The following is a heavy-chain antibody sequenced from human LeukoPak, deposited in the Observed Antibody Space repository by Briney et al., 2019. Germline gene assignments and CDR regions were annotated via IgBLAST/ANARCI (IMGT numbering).Heavy chain of an antibody. Sequence: GGSLRLSCAASGFIFSSYGMHWVRQAPGKGLEWVAVISYVGSDKYYTDSVRGRFTISRDNSKTTPYLQMNSLRTEDTAVYYCAKGGEMGTIRGYFDYLGQGTLVTVSS. CDR1: GFIFSSYG. V-gene: IGHV3-30*18. D-gene: IGHD5-24*01. CDR2: ISYVGSDK. J-gene: IGHJ4*02. CDR3: AKGGEMGTIRGYFDY.